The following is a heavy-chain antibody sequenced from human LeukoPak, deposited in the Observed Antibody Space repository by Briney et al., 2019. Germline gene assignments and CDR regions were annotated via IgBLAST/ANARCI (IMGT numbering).Heavy chain of an antibody. V-gene: IGHV4-38-2*01. D-gene: IGHD6-13*01. CDR3: ARVGIAAAGTLSPYYGMDV. Sequence: SETLSLTCAVSGYSISSGYYWGWSRPPPGKGREWIGRIYHSGSTYYNPSLKRRVTISVDTSKNQFSLKLSSVTAADTAVYYCARVGIAAAGTLSPYYGMDVWGKGTTVTVSS. CDR1: GYSISSGYY. J-gene: IGHJ6*04. CDR2: IYHSGST.